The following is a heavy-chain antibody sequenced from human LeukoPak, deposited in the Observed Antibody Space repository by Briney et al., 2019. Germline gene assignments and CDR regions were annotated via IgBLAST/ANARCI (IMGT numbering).Heavy chain of an antibody. CDR1: GFSFRVYS. D-gene: IGHD2-15*01. CDR3: AKDDVGCSGGSCYYYYYGMDV. V-gene: IGHV3-21*06. CDR2: ISSSSSDI. J-gene: IGHJ6*02. Sequence: GGSLRLSCAASGFSFRVYSMNWVRQAPGKGLEWVSSISSSSSDISYADSVKGRFTISRDNAKNLLFLQMNSLRGEDTAVYYCAKDDVGCSGGSCYYYYYGMDVWGQGTTVTVSS.